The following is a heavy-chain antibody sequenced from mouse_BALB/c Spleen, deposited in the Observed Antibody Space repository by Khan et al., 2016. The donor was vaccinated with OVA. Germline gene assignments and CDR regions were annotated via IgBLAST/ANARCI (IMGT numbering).Heavy chain of an antibody. D-gene: IGHD2-4*01. V-gene: IGHV2-2*02. J-gene: IGHJ3*01. CDR1: GFSLNNYS. CDR2: IWSAGST. CDR3: ARRGYDYGRGALFAY. Sequence: VQLQESGPGLVQPSQSLSITCTVSGFSLNNYSVHWVRQSPGKGLEWLGVIWSAGSTDYNAAFISRLTISKDNSRSQVFFKMNSLKPNDTAIYYCARRGYDYGRGALFAYWGQGTLVTVSA.